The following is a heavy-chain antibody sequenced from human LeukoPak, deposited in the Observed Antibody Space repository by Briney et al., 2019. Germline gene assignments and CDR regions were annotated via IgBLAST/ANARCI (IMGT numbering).Heavy chain of an antibody. CDR2: ISSSGSTI. V-gene: IGHV3-48*04. CDR1: GFTFSSYW. D-gene: IGHD6-19*01. J-gene: IGHJ4*02. CDR3: AREAYSSGCDY. Sequence: GGSLRLSCAASGFTFSSYWMSWVRQAPGKGLEWVSYISSSGSTIYYADSVKGRFTISRDNAKNSLYLQMNSLRAEDTAVYYCAREAYSSGCDYWGQGTLVTVSS.